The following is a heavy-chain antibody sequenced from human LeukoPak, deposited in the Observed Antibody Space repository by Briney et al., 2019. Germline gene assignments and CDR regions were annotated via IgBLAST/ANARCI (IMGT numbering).Heavy chain of an antibody. CDR2: INHSGST. J-gene: IGHJ5*02. CDR3: ARPRKRTTTVTTRFNWFDP. Sequence: SETLSLTCAVYGGSFSGYYWSWIRQPPGKGLEWIGEINHSGSTNYNPSLKSRVTISVDTSKNQFPLKLSSVTAADTAVYYCARPRKRTTTVTTRFNWFDPWGQGTLVTVSS. V-gene: IGHV4-34*01. CDR1: GGSFSGYY. D-gene: IGHD4-17*01.